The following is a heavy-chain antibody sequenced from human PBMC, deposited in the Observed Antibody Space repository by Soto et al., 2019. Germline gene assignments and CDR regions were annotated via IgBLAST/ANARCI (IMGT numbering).Heavy chain of an antibody. CDR3: ARWPNWFDP. CDR2: IYYSGST. V-gene: IGHV4-61*01. CDR1: GGSVSSGSYY. J-gene: IGHJ5*02. Sequence: QVQLQESGPGLVKPSETLSLTCTVSGGSVSSGSYYWGWIRQPPGKGLEWIGYIYYSGSTNYNPSLKSRVTISVDTSKNQFSLKLSSVTAADTVVYYCARWPNWFDPWGQGTLVTVSS.